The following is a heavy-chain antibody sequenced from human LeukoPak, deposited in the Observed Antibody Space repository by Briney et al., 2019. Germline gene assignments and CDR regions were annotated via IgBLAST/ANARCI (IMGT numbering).Heavy chain of an antibody. CDR2: IYYTGSI. D-gene: IGHD3-16*01. CDR1: GGSLSSYY. Sequence: SETLSLTCTVSGGSLSSYYWSWIRQPPGMGLEWIGYIYYTGSINYNPSLKSRVTISLDTSKNQFSLRLSSVTAADPAVDYCARDFGPGGVSGDSWGQGTLVTVSS. J-gene: IGHJ4*02. V-gene: IGHV4-59*01. CDR3: ARDFGPGGVSGDS.